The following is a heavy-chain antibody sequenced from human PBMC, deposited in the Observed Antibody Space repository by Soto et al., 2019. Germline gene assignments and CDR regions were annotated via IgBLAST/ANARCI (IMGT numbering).Heavy chain of an antibody. CDR2: IYRTGST. D-gene: IGHD1-7*01. CDR3: ASRDPGTSVDY. CDR1: GGSFTINNL. V-gene: IGHV4-4*02. J-gene: IGHJ4*02. Sequence: SEARSLTCSVSGGSFTINNLWPLFRQPPGQGLEWIGEIYRTGSTNYNPSLKSRVTISLDKSENQFSLKVTSLTAADTAVYYCASRDPGTSVDYWGQGTLVTVSS.